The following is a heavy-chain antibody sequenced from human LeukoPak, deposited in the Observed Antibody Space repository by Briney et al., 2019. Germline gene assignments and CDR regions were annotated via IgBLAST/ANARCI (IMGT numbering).Heavy chain of an antibody. D-gene: IGHD2-15*01. CDR2: ISGSGGST. CDR1: GFTFSSYA. J-gene: IGHJ4*02. Sequence: GGSLRLSCAASGFTFSSYAMSWVRQAPGKGLEWVSAISGSGGSTYYADSVRGRFTISRDNSKNTLYLQMNSLRAEDTAVYYCAKGVAATPYYFDYWGQGTLVTVSS. CDR3: AKGVAATPYYFDY. V-gene: IGHV3-23*01.